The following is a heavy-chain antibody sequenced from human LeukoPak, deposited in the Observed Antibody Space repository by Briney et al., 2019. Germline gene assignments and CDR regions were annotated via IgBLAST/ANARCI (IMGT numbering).Heavy chain of an antibody. Sequence: ASVKVSCKASGYTFTSYDINWVRQATGQGLEWMGWMNPNSGNTGYAQKFQGRVTMTRNTSISTAYMELSSLRSEDTAVYYCARGTRPGYSSSWYEFDPWGQGTLVTVSS. V-gene: IGHV1-8*01. CDR1: GYTFTSYD. CDR2: MNPNSGNT. CDR3: ARGTRPGYSSSWYEFDP. D-gene: IGHD6-13*01. J-gene: IGHJ5*02.